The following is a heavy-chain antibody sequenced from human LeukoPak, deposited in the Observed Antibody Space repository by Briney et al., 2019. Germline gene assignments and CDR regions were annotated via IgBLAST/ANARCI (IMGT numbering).Heavy chain of an antibody. V-gene: IGHV3-23*01. CDR3: TRVGYIDEGIDY. CDR1: GFTFSSYA. CDR2: ITDSVSGGST. J-gene: IGHJ4*02. Sequence: GGSLRLSCAASGFTFSSYAMTWVRQAPGKGLEWVSTITDSVSGGSTYYADSVKGRFTISRDNAKNSLYLQMNSLRAEDTAIYYCTRVGYIDEGIDYWGQGTLVTVSS. D-gene: IGHD5-24*01.